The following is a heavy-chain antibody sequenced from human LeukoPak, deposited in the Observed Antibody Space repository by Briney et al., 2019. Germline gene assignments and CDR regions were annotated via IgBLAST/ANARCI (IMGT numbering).Heavy chain of an antibody. CDR3: ASKERYCSSTSCYTAFDP. Sequence: TSVKVSCKASGYTFTSYDINLGRQSTGQRLEWMGWMNPNSVNTGYAQKFQGRVTITRNTSISPTYMDLSSLRSQDTAVYSCASKERYCSSTSCYTAFDPWGQGTLVTVSS. CDR2: MNPNSVNT. D-gene: IGHD2-2*02. J-gene: IGHJ5*02. CDR1: GYTFTSYD. V-gene: IGHV1-8*01.